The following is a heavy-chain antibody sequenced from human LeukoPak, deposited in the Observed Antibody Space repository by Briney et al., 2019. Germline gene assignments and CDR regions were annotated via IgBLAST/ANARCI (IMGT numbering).Heavy chain of an antibody. V-gene: IGHV3-30*18. CDR2: ISYDGSNK. D-gene: IGHD3-22*01. CDR1: GFTFSSYG. CDR3: AKATYYYDSSGYYDGYYFDY. J-gene: IGHJ4*02. Sequence: GGSLRLSCAASGFTFSSYGMHWVRQAPGKGLEWVAVISYDGSNKYYADSVKGRFTISRDNSKNTLYLQMNSLRAEDTAVYYCAKATYYYDSSGYYDGYYFDYWGQGTLVTVSS.